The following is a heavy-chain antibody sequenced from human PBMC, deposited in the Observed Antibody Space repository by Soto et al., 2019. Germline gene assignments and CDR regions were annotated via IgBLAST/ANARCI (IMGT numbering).Heavy chain of an antibody. CDR1: GYTFTSYG. Sequence: ASVKVSCKASGYTFTSYGISWVRQAPGQGLEWMGWISAYNGNTNYAQKLQGRVTMTTDTSTSTAYMELRSLRSDDTAVYYCARERSWLGYCSGGSCRQDYYYYMDVWGKGTTVTVSS. J-gene: IGHJ6*03. V-gene: IGHV1-18*01. CDR3: ARERSWLGYCSGGSCRQDYYYYMDV. CDR2: ISAYNGNT. D-gene: IGHD2-15*01.